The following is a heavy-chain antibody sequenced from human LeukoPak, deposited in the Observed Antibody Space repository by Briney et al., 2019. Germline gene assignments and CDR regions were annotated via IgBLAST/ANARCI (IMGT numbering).Heavy chain of an antibody. CDR2: ISAYNGNT. V-gene: IGHV1-18*04. CDR1: GYTFTSYG. D-gene: IGHD3-9*01. Sequence: GASVKVSFKASGYTFTSYGISWVRQAPGQGGEWMGWISAYNGNTNYAQKLQGRVTITTDTSTSTAYMELRSLRSDDTAVYYCARDGGSDSKYYDILTAGDYWGQGTLVTVSS. J-gene: IGHJ4*02. CDR3: ARDGGSDSKYYDILTAGDY.